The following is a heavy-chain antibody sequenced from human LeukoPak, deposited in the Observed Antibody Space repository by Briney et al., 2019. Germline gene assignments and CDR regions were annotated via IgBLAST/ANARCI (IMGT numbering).Heavy chain of an antibody. V-gene: IGHV4-59*01. CDR3: ARDLEMGSPRNA. CDR1: GGSINGYY. Sequence: SETLSLTCTVSGGSINGYYWSWIRQPPGKGLEWIGYIYYSGSTNYNPSLKSRVTISVDTSKNQFSLKLSSVTAADTAVYYCARDLEMGSPRNAWGQGTLVTVSS. CDR2: IYYSGST. D-gene: IGHD5-24*01. J-gene: IGHJ4*02.